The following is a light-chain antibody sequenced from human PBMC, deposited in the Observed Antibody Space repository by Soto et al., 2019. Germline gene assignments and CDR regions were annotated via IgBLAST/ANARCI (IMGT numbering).Light chain of an antibody. CDR3: GTWDSSLSAGV. CDR1: SSNIGNNY. Sequence: QSVLTQPPSLSAAPGQKVAISCSGGSSNIGNNYVSWYQHLPGTAPKLLIYDNNKRPSGIPDRFSGSKSGTSATLGITGLQTGDEADYYCGTWDSSLSAGVFGGGTKVTVL. V-gene: IGLV1-51*01. CDR2: DNN. J-gene: IGLJ2*01.